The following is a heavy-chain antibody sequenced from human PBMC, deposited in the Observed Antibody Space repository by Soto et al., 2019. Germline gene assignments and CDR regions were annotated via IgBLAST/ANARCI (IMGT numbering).Heavy chain of an antibody. CDR2: IYWDDDK. CDR1: GFSLSTTGVG. V-gene: IGHV2-5*02. Sequence: QITLKESGRTLVKPTQTLTLTCTFSGFSLSTTGVGVGWIRQPQGKALEWLALIYWDDDKRYSPSLKSRLTTTKDTSKNQVVLTMTNMDPVDTATYYCALARYSNFDYWGQGTLVTVSS. J-gene: IGHJ4*02. D-gene: IGHD4-4*01. CDR3: ALARYSNFDY.